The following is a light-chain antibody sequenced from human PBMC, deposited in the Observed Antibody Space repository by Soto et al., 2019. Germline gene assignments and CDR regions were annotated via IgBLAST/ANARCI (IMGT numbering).Light chain of an antibody. CDR2: GAS. Sequence: ETVMTQSPATLSVSPGERATLSCRASQSVYSSLAWYQQKPGQAPRLLIYGASTRATGIPARFSGSGSGTDFTLIISRLEPEDFAVYYCQQYGSSHTFGQGTRLEI. V-gene: IGKV3-20*01. CDR3: QQYGSSHT. CDR1: QSVYSS. J-gene: IGKJ5*01.